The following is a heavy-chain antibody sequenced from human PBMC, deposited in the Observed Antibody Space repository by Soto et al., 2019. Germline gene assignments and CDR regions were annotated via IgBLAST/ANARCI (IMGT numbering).Heavy chain of an antibody. CDR1: GFTFSSYA. Sequence: EVQLLESGGGLVQPGGSLRLSCAASGFTFSSYAMNWVRQAPGKGLEWVSAISASGGSTYFADSVKGRFTSSRDNSKYTRDLQMNSLRAEDTAVYYCAKPRRWGEGNYYVVDYWGQGTLVTVSS. J-gene: IGHJ4*02. CDR2: ISASGGST. D-gene: IGHD1-26*01. V-gene: IGHV3-23*01. CDR3: AKPRRWGEGNYYVVDY.